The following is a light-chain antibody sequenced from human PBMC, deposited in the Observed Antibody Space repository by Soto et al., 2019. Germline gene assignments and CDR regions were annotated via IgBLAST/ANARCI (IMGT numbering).Light chain of an antibody. CDR1: QSISTN. CDR3: QQYNNWPPLT. Sequence: EIVMTQSPATLSVSPGERATLSCRASQSISTNLAWYQQKPGQAPRLLIYGASTRATGIPARFNGSGSGTDFTLTISSLQSEDFAVYDCQQYNNWPPLTFGGGTKVEIK. V-gene: IGKV3-15*01. J-gene: IGKJ4*01. CDR2: GAS.